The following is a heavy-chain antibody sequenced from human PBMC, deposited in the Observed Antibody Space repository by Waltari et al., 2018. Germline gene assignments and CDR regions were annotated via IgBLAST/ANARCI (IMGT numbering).Heavy chain of an antibody. J-gene: IGHJ5*02. V-gene: IGHV5-51*01. Sequence: VQLVQSGAEVKKPGESLRISCRDSGYGFDSYWIAWVRQRPGKGLEWMGHIYPCDSDTRYNPSFQGQVTISADKSVTTVYLQWSSLKTSDSGIYYCARRFMTGEGLTLNWLDPWGQGTLVTVSS. D-gene: IGHD3-16*01. CDR1: GYGFDSYW. CDR2: IYPCDSDT. CDR3: ARRFMTGEGLTLNWLDP.